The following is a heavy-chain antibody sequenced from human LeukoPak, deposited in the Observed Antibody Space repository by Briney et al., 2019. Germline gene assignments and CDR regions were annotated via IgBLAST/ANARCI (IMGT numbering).Heavy chain of an antibody. CDR1: GVSISSSSYY. Sequence: SETLSLTCTVSGVSISSSSYYWGWLRQPPGKGLEWIGSIYYSGSTNYNPSLKSRVTISVDTSKNQFSLKLSSVTAADTAVYYCARMYSSSWYNPRRPFDYWGQGTLVTVSS. CDR2: IYYSGST. CDR3: ARMYSSSWYNPRRPFDY. J-gene: IGHJ4*02. V-gene: IGHV4-39*07. D-gene: IGHD6-13*01.